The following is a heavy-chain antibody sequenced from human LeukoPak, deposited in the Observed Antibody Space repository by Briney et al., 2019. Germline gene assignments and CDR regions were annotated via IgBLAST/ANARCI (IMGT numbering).Heavy chain of an antibody. J-gene: IGHJ4*02. CDR2: IHYSGST. V-gene: IGHV4-59*01. CDR3: ARLMRTLYYFDY. Sequence: SETLSFTCTVSGGSISSYYWSWIRQSPGKGLEWIGFIHYSGSTHYNPSLKSRVTISVDTTKNHFSLKVNSVTAADTAVYYCARLMRTLYYFDYWGQGTLVTVSS. CDR1: GGSISSYY. D-gene: IGHD1-7*01.